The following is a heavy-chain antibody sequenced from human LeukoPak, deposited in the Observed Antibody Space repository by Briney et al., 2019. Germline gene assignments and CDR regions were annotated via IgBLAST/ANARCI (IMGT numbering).Heavy chain of an antibody. D-gene: IGHD6-19*01. Sequence: SETLSLTCTVSGGSISSYYWSWIRQPPGKGLEWIGYIYYSGSTNYNPSLKSRVTISVDTSKNQFSLKLSPVTAADTAVYYCARLSRPGIAVAGSFDYWGQGTLVTVSS. CDR2: IYYSGST. CDR3: ARLSRPGIAVAGSFDY. V-gene: IGHV4-59*08. CDR1: GGSISSYY. J-gene: IGHJ4*02.